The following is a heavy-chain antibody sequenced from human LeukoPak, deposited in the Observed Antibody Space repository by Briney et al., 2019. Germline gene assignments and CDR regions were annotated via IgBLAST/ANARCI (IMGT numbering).Heavy chain of an antibody. CDR1: GGSFSGYY. V-gene: IGHV4-34*01. J-gene: IGHJ2*01. Sequence: SETLSLTCAVYGGSFSGYYWSWTRQPPGKGLEWIGEINHSGSTNYNPSLKSRVTISVDTSKNQFSLKLSSVTAADTAVYYCAHFDLWGRGTLVTVSS. CDR2: INHSGST. CDR3: AHFDL.